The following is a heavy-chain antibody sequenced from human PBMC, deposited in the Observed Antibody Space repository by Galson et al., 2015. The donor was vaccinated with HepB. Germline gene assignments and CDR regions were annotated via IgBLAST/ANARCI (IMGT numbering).Heavy chain of an antibody. V-gene: IGHV4-61*05. CDR2: IYYSGST. Sequence: SETLSLTCSVSGGSISSSSYYWSWIRQPPGKGLEWIGYIYYSGSTNYNPSLKSRVTISVDTSKNQFSLKLSSVTAADTAVYYCARLVLDSSGYPSYFDYWGQGTLVTVSS. D-gene: IGHD3-22*01. CDR1: GGSISSSSYY. CDR3: ARLVLDSSGYPSYFDY. J-gene: IGHJ4*02.